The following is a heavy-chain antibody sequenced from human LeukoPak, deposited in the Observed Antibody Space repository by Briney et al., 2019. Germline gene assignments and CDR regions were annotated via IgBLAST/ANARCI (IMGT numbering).Heavy chain of an antibody. J-gene: IGHJ3*02. CDR3: ARDAPLDYVWGSPTHAFDI. CDR2: INWNGGST. CDR1: GFTFDDYG. D-gene: IGHD3-16*01. V-gene: IGHV3-20*04. Sequence: GGSPRLSCAASGFTFDDYGMSWVRQAPGKGLEWVSGINWNGGSTGYADSVKGRFTISRDNAKNSLYLQMNSLRAEDTAVYYCARDAPLDYVWGSPTHAFDIWGQGTMVTVSS.